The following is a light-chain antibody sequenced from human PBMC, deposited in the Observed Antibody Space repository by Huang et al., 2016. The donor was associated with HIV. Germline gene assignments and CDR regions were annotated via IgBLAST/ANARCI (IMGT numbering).Light chain of an antibody. CDR3: MQALQTKT. Sequence: DSVMTQSPVSLPVTPGEPASISCRSSQSLLHSNGYNYLDWYLQKPGQSPRLLIYSGANRAAGVPDRFSGSGSGTDFTLKISRVEAEDVGVYYCMQALQTKTFGQGTKLEIK. CDR1: QSLLHSNGYNY. CDR2: SGA. J-gene: IGKJ2*01. V-gene: IGKV2-28*01.